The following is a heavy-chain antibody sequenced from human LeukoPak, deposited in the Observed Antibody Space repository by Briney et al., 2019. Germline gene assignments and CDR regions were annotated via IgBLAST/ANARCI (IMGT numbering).Heavy chain of an antibody. CDR2: INSDGSST. Sequence: GGSLRLSCAASGFTFSSYSMNWVRQAPGKGLVWVSRINSDGSSTSYADSVKGRFTISRDNAKNTLYLQMNSLRAEDTAVYYCANYVETAYGDYWGQGTLVTVSS. CDR3: ANYVETAYGDY. J-gene: IGHJ4*02. V-gene: IGHV3-74*01. CDR1: GFTFSSYS. D-gene: IGHD3-10*02.